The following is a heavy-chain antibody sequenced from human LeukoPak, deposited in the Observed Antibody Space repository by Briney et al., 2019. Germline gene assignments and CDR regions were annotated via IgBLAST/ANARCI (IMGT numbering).Heavy chain of an antibody. J-gene: IGHJ5*02. CDR3: AKMRGDILTGYYRGWFDP. CDR1: GFTFSSYA. D-gene: IGHD3-9*01. CDR2: ISGSGGST. Sequence: GGSLRLSCAASGFTFSSYAMSWVRQAPGKGLEWVSAISGSGGSTYYADSVKGRFTISRDNSKNTMYLQMNSLRAEDTAVYYCAKMRGDILTGYYRGWFDPWGQGTLVTVSS. V-gene: IGHV3-23*01.